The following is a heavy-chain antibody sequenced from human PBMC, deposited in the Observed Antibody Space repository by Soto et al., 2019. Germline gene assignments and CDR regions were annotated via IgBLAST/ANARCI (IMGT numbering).Heavy chain of an antibody. Sequence: GGSLRLSCAASGFTFSSYWMSWVRQAPGKGLEWVANIKQDGSEKYYVDSVKGRFTISRDNAKNSLYLQMNSLRAEDTAVYYCARDREENIAVAGTRYYYYYGMDVWGQGTTVTVSS. D-gene: IGHD6-19*01. CDR2: IKQDGSEK. CDR1: GFTFSSYW. J-gene: IGHJ6*02. V-gene: IGHV3-7*03. CDR3: ARDREENIAVAGTRYYYYYGMDV.